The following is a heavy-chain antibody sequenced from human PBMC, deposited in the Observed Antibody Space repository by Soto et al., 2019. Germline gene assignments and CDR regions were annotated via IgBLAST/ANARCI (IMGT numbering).Heavy chain of an antibody. D-gene: IGHD3-3*01. CDR1: GGSVSSGSYY. J-gene: IGHJ4*02. CDR2: IYYSGST. CDR3: ARDWMYDFWSGYYDY. Sequence: SETLSLTCTVSGGSVSSGSYYWSWIRQPPGKGLEWIGYIYYSGSTNYNPSLKSRVTISVDTSKNQFSLKLSSVTAADTAVYYCARDWMYDFWSGYYDYWGQGTLVTVSS. V-gene: IGHV4-61*01.